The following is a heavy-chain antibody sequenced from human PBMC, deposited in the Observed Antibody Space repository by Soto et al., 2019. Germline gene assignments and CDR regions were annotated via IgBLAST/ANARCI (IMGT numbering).Heavy chain of an antibody. CDR3: AASGRHVLGDDYKDTAGFDI. V-gene: IGHV1-69*13. J-gene: IGHJ3*02. D-gene: IGHD3-10*01. CDR1: GSTFSQFA. CDR2: IITLFGTA. Sequence: GASVKVSCKASGSTFSQFARSWVRQAPGQGLEWMGGIITLFGTAKYEPKFEARVTIIAADSPNKASMDLIGLRSEDTAVYYCAASGRHVLGDDYKDTAGFDISGQGTLVTVPS.